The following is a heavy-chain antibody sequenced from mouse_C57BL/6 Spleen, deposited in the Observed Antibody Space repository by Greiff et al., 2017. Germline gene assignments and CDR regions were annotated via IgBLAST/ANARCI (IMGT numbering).Heavy chain of an antibody. CDR2: INYDGSST. Sequence: EVKLVESEGGLVQPGSSMKLSCTASGFTFSDYYMAWVRPVPEKGLEWVANINYDGSSTYYLDSLKSRFIISRDNAKNILYLQMSSLKSEDTATYYCARERAGTGYFDVWGTGTTVTVSS. CDR3: ARERAGTGYFDV. CDR1: GFTFSDYY. D-gene: IGHD4-1*01. J-gene: IGHJ1*03. V-gene: IGHV5-16*01.